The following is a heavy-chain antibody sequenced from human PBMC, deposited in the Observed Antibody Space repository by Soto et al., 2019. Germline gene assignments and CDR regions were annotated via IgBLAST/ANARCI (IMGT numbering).Heavy chain of an antibody. J-gene: IGHJ6*02. D-gene: IGHD5-12*01. CDR2: IKSKADGGTT. Sequence: PXGSLRLSCTASGLSFTRAWMSWVRQAPGKGLEWVGRIKSKADGGTTGYVAPVKGRFTISRDDSKNTVYPQMNSLKTEDTAVYYCTNSADYNYGMDVWGHGTAVTVSS. CDR1: GLSFTRAW. CDR3: TNSADYNYGMDV. V-gene: IGHV3-15*01.